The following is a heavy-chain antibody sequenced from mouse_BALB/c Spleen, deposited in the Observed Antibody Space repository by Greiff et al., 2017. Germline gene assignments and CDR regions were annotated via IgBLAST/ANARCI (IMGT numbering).Heavy chain of an antibody. Sequence: EVQRVESGRGLVKPEGSLTLPCAASGFPFTSYALSWVRQTPEKRLGWVASISSGGSTYYPDSMKGRFTISRDNARNILYLQMSSLRSVYTAMYYGAIGRVGAYGSSYAMDYWGQGTSVTVSA. CDR3: AIGRVGAYGSSYAMDY. D-gene: IGHD1-1*01. CDR2: ISSGGST. CDR1: GFPFTSYA. J-gene: IGHJ4*01. V-gene: IGHV5-6-5*01.